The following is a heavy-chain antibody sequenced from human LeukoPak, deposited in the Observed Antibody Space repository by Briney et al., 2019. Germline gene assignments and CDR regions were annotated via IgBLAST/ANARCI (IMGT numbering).Heavy chain of an antibody. CDR1: GGSISSYY. CDR3: ARDSGPKEFQH. V-gene: IGHV4-59*12. Sequence: SETLSLTCTVSGGSISSYYWNWIRQPPGKGLEWIGYMYYSGSSNYNPSLKSRVTISVDTSKNQFSLKLSSVTAADTAVYYCARDSGPKEFQHWGQGTLVTVSS. J-gene: IGHJ1*01. CDR2: MYYSGSS.